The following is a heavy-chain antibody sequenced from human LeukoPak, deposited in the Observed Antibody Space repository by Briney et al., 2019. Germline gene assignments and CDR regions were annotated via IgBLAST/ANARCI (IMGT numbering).Heavy chain of an antibody. CDR3: AKERALLWFGQYSRGCMDV. V-gene: IGHV3-23*01. J-gene: IGHJ6*02. CDR1: GFTFSSYS. Sequence: GGSLRLSCAASGFTFSSYSMNWVRQAPGKGLEWASTISGSGDITFYANFVRGRFTTSRDNSKNTLDLQMNGLRAEDTAVYFCAKERALLWFGQYSRGCMDVWGQGTTVSVSS. CDR2: ISGSGDIT. D-gene: IGHD3-10*01.